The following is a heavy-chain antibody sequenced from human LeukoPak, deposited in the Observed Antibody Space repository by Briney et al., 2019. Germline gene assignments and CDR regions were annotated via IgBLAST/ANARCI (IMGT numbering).Heavy chain of an antibody. CDR1: GGSISSGGYY. V-gene: IGHV4-30-2*01. CDR2: IYHSGST. J-gene: IGHJ4*02. D-gene: IGHD1-1*01. CDR3: ATNWSDFDY. Sequence: SQTLPLTCTVSGGSISSGGYYWSWIRQPPGKGLEWIGYIYHSGSTYYKPSLKSRLTISVDLSKNQLSLTLSSVTAADTAVYYCATNWSDFDYWGRGTLVTVSS.